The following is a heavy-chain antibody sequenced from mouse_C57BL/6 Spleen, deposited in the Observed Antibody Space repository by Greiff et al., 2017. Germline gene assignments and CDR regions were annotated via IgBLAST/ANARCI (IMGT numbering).Heavy chain of an antibody. V-gene: IGHV1-80*01. D-gene: IGHD1-1*01. J-gene: IGHJ2*01. CDR2: IYPGDGDT. Sequence: QVHVKQSGAELVKPGASVKISCKASGYAFRGYWMNWVKQRRGKGLEWIGQIYPGDGDTNYNGKFKGKATLTADKSSSTAYMQLSSLTSEDSAVYCCARVDYGNFDYGGQGTTLTVSS. CDR1: GYAFRGYW. CDR3: ARVDYGNFDY.